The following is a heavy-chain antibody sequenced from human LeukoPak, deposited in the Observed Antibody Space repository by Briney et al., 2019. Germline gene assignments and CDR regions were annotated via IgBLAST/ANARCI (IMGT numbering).Heavy chain of an antibody. D-gene: IGHD5-18*01. CDR1: GFTFSSYS. CDR2: ISSSSSTI. CDR3: ARDPRLDTPGRGPRGDY. Sequence: GGSLRLSCAASGFTFSSYSMNWVRQAPGKGLEWVSYISSSSSTIYYADSVKGRFTISRDNAKNSLYLQMNSLRAEDTAVYYCARDPRLDTPGRGPRGDYWGQGTLVTVSS. J-gene: IGHJ4*02. V-gene: IGHV3-48*04.